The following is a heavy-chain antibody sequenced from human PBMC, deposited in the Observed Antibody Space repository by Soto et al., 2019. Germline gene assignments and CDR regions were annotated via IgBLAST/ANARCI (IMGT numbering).Heavy chain of an antibody. CDR3: ARRVGVAPVYDAYDF. J-gene: IGHJ3*01. CDR1: GFTFTIYG. V-gene: IGHV1-18*01. CDR2: VGANNLKT. Sequence: QVQLVQSGAEVKKPGASVKVSCKASGFTFTIYGATWGRRAPGQGFGWWGWVGANNLKTHYAKKFQGRVTMTTDTSTSTAYMELRSLRPDDTAVYFCARRVGVAPVYDAYDFWGQGTMVTVSS. D-gene: IGHD2-15*01.